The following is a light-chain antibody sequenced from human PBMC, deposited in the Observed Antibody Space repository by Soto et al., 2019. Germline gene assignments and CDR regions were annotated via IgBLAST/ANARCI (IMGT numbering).Light chain of an antibody. CDR2: DAS. J-gene: IGKJ4*02. V-gene: IGKV1-33*01. Sequence: DIQMTQSPSSLSASVGDRVTITCQASQDITKYLSWYQQKPGKAPKLLIYDASNLESGVPSRFSGSGSGTDFSFPISRLQPEGIGRYFCQQYDDLPLPFGGGTKVDIK. CDR3: QQYDDLPLP. CDR1: QDITKY.